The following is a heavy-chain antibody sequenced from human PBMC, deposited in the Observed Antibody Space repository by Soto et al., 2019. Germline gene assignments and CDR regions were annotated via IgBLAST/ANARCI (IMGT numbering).Heavy chain of an antibody. J-gene: IGHJ6*02. V-gene: IGHV4-31*03. CDR2: IYYSGST. Sequence: PSETLSLTCTVSGGSISSADYYWSWIRQHPGKGLEWIGYIYYSGSTYYNPSLKSRITISVDTSKNQFSLKLSSVTAADTAVYYCARDWGVIAAAGTELDYYYGMDVWGQGTTVTVS. CDR1: GGSISSADYY. CDR3: ARDWGVIAAAGTELDYYYGMDV. D-gene: IGHD6-13*01.